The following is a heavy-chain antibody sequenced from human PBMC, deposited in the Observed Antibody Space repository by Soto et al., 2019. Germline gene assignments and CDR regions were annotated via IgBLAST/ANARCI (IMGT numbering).Heavy chain of an antibody. CDR1: GFTFSKHG. D-gene: IGHD2-21*01. Sequence: GGSLRLSCATSGFTFSKHGMSWVRQAPGKGLEWVARINQDGSQKFHLDSVKGRFTISRDNAKNSVSLQMNSLRADDTAVYYCARDHLILPADYFCYGADVWGLGTPVTVSS. J-gene: IGHJ6*02. CDR3: ARDHLILPADYFCYGADV. CDR2: INQDGSQK. V-gene: IGHV3-7*03.